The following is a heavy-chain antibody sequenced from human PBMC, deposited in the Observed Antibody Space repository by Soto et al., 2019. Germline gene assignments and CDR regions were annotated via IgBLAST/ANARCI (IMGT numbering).Heavy chain of an antibody. V-gene: IGHV1-69*01. Sequence: QVQLVQSGAEVKKPGSSVKVSCMASGGTFNTFAISWVRQAPGQGLACMGGVIPMFATAHYAQKFQGRVTITADESTRTVYMELSSLRSEDTAVYYCARFSPPRGYYAYWGQGTLVTVSS. CDR2: VIPMFATA. CDR1: GGTFNTFA. D-gene: IGHD3-22*01. J-gene: IGHJ4*02. CDR3: ARFSPPRGYYAY.